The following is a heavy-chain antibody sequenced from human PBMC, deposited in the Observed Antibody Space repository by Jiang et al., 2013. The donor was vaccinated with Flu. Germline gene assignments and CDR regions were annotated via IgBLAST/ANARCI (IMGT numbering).Heavy chain of an antibody. CDR3: AREVDYGDYSRLGLS. Sequence: GAEVKKPGASVKVSCKASGYTFTGYYMHWVRQAPGQGLEWMGWINPNSGGTNYAQKFQGRVTMTRDTSISTAYMELSRLRSDDTAVYYCAREVDYGDYSRLGLSWGQGTLVTVSS. J-gene: IGHJ4*02. D-gene: IGHD4-17*01. CDR1: GYTFTGYY. V-gene: IGHV1-2*02. CDR2: INPNSGGT.